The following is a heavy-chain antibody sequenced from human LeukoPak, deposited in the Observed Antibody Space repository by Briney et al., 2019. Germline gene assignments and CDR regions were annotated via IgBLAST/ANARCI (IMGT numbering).Heavy chain of an antibody. CDR3: AREGAAPMYYYYMDV. CDR1: GGSFSGYY. D-gene: IGHD2-2*01. Sequence: KPSETLSLTGAVYGGSFSGYYWSWIRQPPGKGLEWIGEINHSGSTNYNPSLKSRVTISVDTSKNQFSLKLSSVTAADTAVYYCAREGAAPMYYYYMDVWGKGTTVTVSS. V-gene: IGHV4-34*01. J-gene: IGHJ6*03. CDR2: INHSGST.